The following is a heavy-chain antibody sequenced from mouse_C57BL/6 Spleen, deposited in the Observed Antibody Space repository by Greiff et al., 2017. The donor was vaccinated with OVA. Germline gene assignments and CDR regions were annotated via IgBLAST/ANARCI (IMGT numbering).Heavy chain of an antibody. CDR1: GYTFTDYN. J-gene: IGHJ2*01. D-gene: IGHD1-1*01. CDR3: ARVTTVDFDY. V-gene: IGHV1-22*01. Sequence: VKLMESGPELVKPGASVKMSCKASGYTFTDYNMHWVKQSPGQSLEWIGYINPNNGSTSYNQKFKGKATLTINKSSSTAYMALRSLTSEDSAVYYCARVTTVDFDYWGQGTTLTVSS. CDR2: INPNNGST.